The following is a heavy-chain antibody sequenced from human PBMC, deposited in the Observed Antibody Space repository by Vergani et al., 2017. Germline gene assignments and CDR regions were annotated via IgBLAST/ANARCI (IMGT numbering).Heavy chain of an antibody. CDR3: ASKRGACRAAYCHSYDF. V-gene: IGHV4-39*01. Sequence: QVQLQESGPGLVKPSEPLSLTCTVSGDSVISTAYHWGWIRQPPGKGLEWIGSMDYSGSTSYNPSLESRISISFETPKNQFSLRLTAVTAADTAVYDCASKRGACRAAYCHSYDFWGPGTLVGVSS. D-gene: IGHD2-15*01. CDR2: MDYSGST. CDR1: GDSVISTAYH. J-gene: IGHJ4*02.